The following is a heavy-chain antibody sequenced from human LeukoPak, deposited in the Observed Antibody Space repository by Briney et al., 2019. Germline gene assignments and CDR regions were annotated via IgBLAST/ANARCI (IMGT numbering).Heavy chain of an antibody. CDR3: ARPSITGTFSPFDY. V-gene: IGHV4-59*08. Sequence: PSETLSLTCTVSGGSISSYYWSWIRQPPGKGLEWIGYIYYSGSTNYNPSLKSRVTISVDTSKNQFSLKLSSVTAADTAVYYCARPSITGTFSPFDYWGQGTLVTVSS. CDR2: IYYSGST. CDR1: GGSISSYY. D-gene: IGHD1-7*01. J-gene: IGHJ4*02.